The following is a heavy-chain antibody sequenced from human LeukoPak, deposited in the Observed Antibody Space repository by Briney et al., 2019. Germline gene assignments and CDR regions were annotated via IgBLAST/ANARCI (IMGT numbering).Heavy chain of an antibody. CDR1: GFTVSSNY. Sequence: GGSLRLSCAASGFTVSSNYMSWVRQAPGKGLEWVSVIYSGGSTYYADSVKGRFTISRDNSKNTPYLQMNSLRAEDTAVYYCARGVGSGSRLRAGDYWGQGTLVTVSS. D-gene: IGHD1-26*01. CDR2: IYSGGST. V-gene: IGHV3-53*01. J-gene: IGHJ4*02. CDR3: ARGVGSGSRLRAGDY.